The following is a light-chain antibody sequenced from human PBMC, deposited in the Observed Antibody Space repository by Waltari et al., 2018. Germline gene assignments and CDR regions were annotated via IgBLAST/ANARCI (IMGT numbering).Light chain of an antibody. V-gene: IGKV3-11*01. J-gene: IGKJ4*01. Sequence: EIVLTQSPATLSLSPGERATLPCRASQRVSSPLGWYQQKPGQAPRRLIDAASNRAPGIPARFSGSWSGTDFTLTISSLAPEDFAIYYCQQRSAWPTFGGGTKVEIK. CDR1: QRVSSP. CDR2: AAS. CDR3: QQRSAWPT.